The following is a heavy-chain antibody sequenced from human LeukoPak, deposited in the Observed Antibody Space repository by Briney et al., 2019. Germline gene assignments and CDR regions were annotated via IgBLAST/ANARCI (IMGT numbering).Heavy chain of an antibody. V-gene: IGHV4-59*01. J-gene: IGHJ5*02. CDR2: IYYSGST. D-gene: IGHD2-15*01. Sequence: SETLSLTCTVSGGSISSYYSSWIRQPPGKGLEWIGYIYYSGSTNYNPSLKSRVTISVDTSKNQFSLKLSSVTAADTAVYYCAREPYCSGGSCYSPWGQGTLVTVSS. CDR3: AREPYCSGGSCYSP. CDR1: GGSISSYY.